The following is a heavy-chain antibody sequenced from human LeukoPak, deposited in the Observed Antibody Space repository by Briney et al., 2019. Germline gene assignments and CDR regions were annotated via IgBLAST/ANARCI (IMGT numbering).Heavy chain of an antibody. J-gene: IGHJ4*02. D-gene: IGHD5-18*01. CDR3: ARDLRGYSYGSATVTDY. V-gene: IGHV4-30-2*05. CDR2: IYYSGST. CDR1: GGSISSGGYS. Sequence: PSETLSLTCAVSGGSISSGGYSWSWIRQPPGKGLEWIGYIYYSGSTYYNPSLKSRVTISVDTSKNQFSLKLSSVTAADTAVYYCARDLRGYSYGSATVTDYWGQGTLVTVSS.